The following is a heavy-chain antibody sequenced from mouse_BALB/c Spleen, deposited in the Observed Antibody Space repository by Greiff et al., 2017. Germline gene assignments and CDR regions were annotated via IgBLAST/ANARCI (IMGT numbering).Heavy chain of an antibody. CDR1: GYSITSDYA. J-gene: IGHJ2*01. V-gene: IGHV3-2*02. CDR2: ISYSGST. CDR3: ARWDGYYGYFDY. Sequence: EVQGVESGPGLVKPSQSLSLTCTVTGYSITSDYAWNWIRQFPGNKLEWMGYISYSGSTSYNPSLKSRISITRDTSKNQFFLQLNSVTTEDTATYYCARWDGYYGYFDYWGQGTTLTVSS. D-gene: IGHD2-3*01.